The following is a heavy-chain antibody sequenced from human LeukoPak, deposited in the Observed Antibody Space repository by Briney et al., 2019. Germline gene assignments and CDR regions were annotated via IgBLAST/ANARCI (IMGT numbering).Heavy chain of an antibody. CDR1: TSR. CDR3: ARDLWNFYDDSGYYRDFDS. D-gene: IGHD3-22*01. CDR2: IGSYGGDT. J-gene: IGHJ5*01. Sequence: GASVKVSCKATSRISWVRQAPGQGLEWMGWIGSYGGDTYYAQKFQGRVTVTTDTSTSTVYMELRSLRSDDTAVYHCARDLWNFYDDSGYYRDFDSWGQGTLVTVSS. V-gene: IGHV1-18*01.